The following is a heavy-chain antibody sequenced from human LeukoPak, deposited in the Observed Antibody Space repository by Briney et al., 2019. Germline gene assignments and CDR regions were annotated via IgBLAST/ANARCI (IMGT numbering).Heavy chain of an antibody. V-gene: IGHV4-34*01. CDR1: GGSFSGYY. Sequence: TSETLSLTCAVYGGSFSGYYWSWIRQPPGKGLEWIASIYYSGSTYYNPSLKRRVTISVDTSKNQFSLKLNSVTAADTAIYFCAKTLYPWNFDSWGQGTLVTVSS. CDR2: IYYSGST. J-gene: IGHJ4*02. D-gene: IGHD2-2*02. CDR3: AKTLYPWNFDS.